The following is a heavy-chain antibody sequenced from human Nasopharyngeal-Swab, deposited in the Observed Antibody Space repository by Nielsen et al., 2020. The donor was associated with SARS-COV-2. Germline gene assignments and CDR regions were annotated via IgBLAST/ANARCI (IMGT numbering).Heavy chain of an antibody. CDR3: ARDLLWFGEFPYGMDV. D-gene: IGHD3-10*01. CDR2: LYHSGST. CDR1: GGSISSYY. J-gene: IGHJ6*02. V-gene: IGHV4-59*01. Sequence: SETLSLTCTVSGGSISSYYWSWIRQPPGKGLEWIGYLYHSGSTNYNPSLKSRVTISVDTSKNQFSLKLSSVTAADTAVYYCARDLLWFGEFPYGMDVWGQGTTVTVSS.